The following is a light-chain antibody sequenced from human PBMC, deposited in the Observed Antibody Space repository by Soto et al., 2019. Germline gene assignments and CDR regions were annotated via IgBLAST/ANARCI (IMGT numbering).Light chain of an antibody. CDR2: EVS. CDR3: SSYTSSFLYV. Sequence: QSALTQPSSVSGSPGQSITISCTGTSSDVGGYNYVSWYQQHPGKVPKLIIYEVSNRPSGVSNRFSGSKSGNTASLTISGLQAEDEADYYCSSYTSSFLYVFGTGTKVTVL. J-gene: IGLJ1*01. CDR1: SSDVGGYNY. V-gene: IGLV2-14*01.